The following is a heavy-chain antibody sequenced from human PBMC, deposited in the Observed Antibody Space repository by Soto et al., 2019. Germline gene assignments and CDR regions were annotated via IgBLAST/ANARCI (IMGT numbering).Heavy chain of an antibody. CDR3: ASRDPGTSVDY. CDR1: GGSFTSNNW. J-gene: IGHJ4*02. V-gene: IGHV4-4*02. CDR2: IYRTGST. Sequence: SETLSLTCAVSGGSFTSNNWWTWVRQPPGQGLEWIGEIYRTGSTNYNPSLKSRVTISLDKSENQFSLKVTSLTAAATAVYYCASRDPGTSVDYWGQGTLVTVSS. D-gene: IGHD1-7*01.